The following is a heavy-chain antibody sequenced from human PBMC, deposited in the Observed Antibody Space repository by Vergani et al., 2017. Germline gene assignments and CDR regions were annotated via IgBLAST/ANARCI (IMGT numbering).Heavy chain of an antibody. D-gene: IGHD2-2*01. J-gene: IGHJ3*02. Sequence: QAQLVQSGAEVKKPGASVKVSCKASGYTFTGYYMHWVRQAPGQGLEWMGWFNPNSGGTNYAQKFQGRVTMTRDTSSSTAYMELSRLRSDDTAVDYCARERCSSTSCYGSFDIWGQGTMVTVSS. CDR2: FNPNSGGT. V-gene: IGHV1-2*02. CDR1: GYTFTGYY. CDR3: ARERCSSTSCYGSFDI.